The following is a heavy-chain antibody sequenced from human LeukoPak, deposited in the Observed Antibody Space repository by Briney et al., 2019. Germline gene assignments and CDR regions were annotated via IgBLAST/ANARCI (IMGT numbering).Heavy chain of an antibody. J-gene: IGHJ2*01. Sequence: KPSERLSLTCTVSGGSISGSYWNWIRQPPGKGLEWIGYIHYSGNTNYNPSLKSRVTISVDTSKNQFSLKLSSVTAADTAVYYCARDPVDQPYWFFDLWGRGTLVTVSS. CDR1: GGSISGSY. CDR3: ARDPVDQPYWFFDL. CDR2: IHYSGNT. V-gene: IGHV4-59*01.